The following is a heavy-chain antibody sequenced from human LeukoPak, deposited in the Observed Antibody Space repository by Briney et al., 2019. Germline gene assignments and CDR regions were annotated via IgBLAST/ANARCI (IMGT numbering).Heavy chain of an antibody. CDR1: GGSSVGYS. CDR3: ASYDYGELVNAFDI. J-gene: IGHJ3*02. V-gene: IGHV4-34*01. CDR2: INHSGAT. Sequence: SPSLSPTLPVYGGSSVGYSWSWIRQPPGRGLEWIGEINHSGATTYNPSLKSRVTISLDPSKSHFSMKPPSVPAADTAVYFCASYDYGELVNAFDIWGEGTMVTVSS. D-gene: IGHD4-17*01.